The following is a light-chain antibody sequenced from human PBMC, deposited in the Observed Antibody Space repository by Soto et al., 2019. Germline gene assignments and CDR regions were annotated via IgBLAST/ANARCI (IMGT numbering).Light chain of an antibody. CDR1: QSISRW. J-gene: IGKJ1*01. V-gene: IGKV1-5*01. CDR3: QQYNGYSTWT. CDR2: DAT. Sequence: DIQMTQSPSTLSASVGDRVPITRRASQSISRWLAWYQQKPGKAPKVLIWDATTLHRGVPSRFSGSGSGTEFTLTISSLQPDDFATYYCQQYNGYSTWTFGQGTKVDI.